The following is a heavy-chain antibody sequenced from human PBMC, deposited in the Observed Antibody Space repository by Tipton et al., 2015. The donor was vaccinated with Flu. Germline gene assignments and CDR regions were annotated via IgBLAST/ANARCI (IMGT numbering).Heavy chain of an antibody. CDR1: GGSISSSSYY. Sequence: TLSLTCTVSGGSISSSSYYWGWIRQPPGKGLEWIGSIYYSGSTYYNPSLKSRLTISVDTSKNQFSLKLSSVTAADTAVYYCAREGARRSYYYYYGMDVWGQGTTVTVSS. J-gene: IGHJ6*02. CDR2: IYYSGST. D-gene: IGHD6-6*01. CDR3: AREGARRSYYYYYGMDV. V-gene: IGHV4-39*07.